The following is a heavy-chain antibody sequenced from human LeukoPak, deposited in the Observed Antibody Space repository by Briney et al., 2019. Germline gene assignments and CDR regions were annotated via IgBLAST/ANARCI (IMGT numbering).Heavy chain of an antibody. D-gene: IGHD2-2*01. V-gene: IGHV5-51*01. CDR3: ARPACSSTSCYLYFQY. CDR2: IYPANSDT. Sequence: KISCKGSGYSFTNYWIGWVRQMPGKGLEWMAIIYPANSDTRYSPSFQGQVTISADKSISTAYLQWSSLKASDTAMYYCARPACSSTSCYLYFQYWGQGTLVTVSS. J-gene: IGHJ1*01. CDR1: GYSFTNYW.